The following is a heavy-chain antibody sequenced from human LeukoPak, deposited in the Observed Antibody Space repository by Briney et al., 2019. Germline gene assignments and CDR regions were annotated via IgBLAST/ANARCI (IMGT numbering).Heavy chain of an antibody. Sequence: GASVKVSCKASGYTFTSYDINWVRQATGQGLEWMGWMNPNSGNTGYAQKFQGRVTITRNTSISTAYMELSSLRSEDTAVYYCARVMTTVTTSYYYYYVDVWGKGTTVTVSS. CDR1: GYTFTSYD. CDR2: MNPNSGNT. V-gene: IGHV1-8*03. CDR3: ARVMTTVTTSYYYYYVDV. J-gene: IGHJ6*03. D-gene: IGHD4-11*01.